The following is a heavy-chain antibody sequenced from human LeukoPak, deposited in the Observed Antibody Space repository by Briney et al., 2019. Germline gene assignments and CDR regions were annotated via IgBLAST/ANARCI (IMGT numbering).Heavy chain of an antibody. CDR3: VGWGLSETYVIFDY. D-gene: IGHD3-10*01. Sequence: PSETLSLTCAVSGGSISTYNWWSWVRQPPGKGLEWIGEIFYSGSINYNPSLKSRVTISVDTSKNQFSLRLRSVTAADTAVYYCVGWGLSETYVIFDYWGQGTLVTVSS. V-gene: IGHV4-4*02. CDR1: GGSISTYNW. CDR2: IFYSGSI. J-gene: IGHJ4*02.